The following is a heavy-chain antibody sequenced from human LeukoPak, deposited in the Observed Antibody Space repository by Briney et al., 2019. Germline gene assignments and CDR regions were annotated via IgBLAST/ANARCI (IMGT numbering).Heavy chain of an antibody. CDR3: ARAGRYSSSWYQFDY. V-gene: IGHV1-3*03. CDR2: INAGHGYT. J-gene: IGHJ4*02. D-gene: IGHD6-13*01. CDR1: GYSFTTYA. Sequence: ASVKVSCKASGYSFTTYAIHWVRQAPGQRLEWMGWINAGHGYTKYSQEFQGRVTITTDTSASTAYMELSSLRSEDMAVYYCARAGRYSSSWYQFDYWGQGTLVTVSS.